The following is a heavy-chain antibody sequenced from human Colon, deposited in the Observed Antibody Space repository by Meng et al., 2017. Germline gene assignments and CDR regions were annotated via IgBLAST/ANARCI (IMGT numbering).Heavy chain of an antibody. CDR1: GYTVTSFA. V-gene: IGHV1-3*01. Sequence: ASVKVSCKASGYTVTSFALPWVRQAPGHRLEWMGWINDGNGDTKYSQKFRGRVSLTMDTSASTAYMELIRLSSEDTTVYYFARWASALDDWGQGTLVTVSS. D-gene: IGHD6-19*01. CDR2: INDGNGDT. J-gene: IGHJ4*02. CDR3: ARWASALDD.